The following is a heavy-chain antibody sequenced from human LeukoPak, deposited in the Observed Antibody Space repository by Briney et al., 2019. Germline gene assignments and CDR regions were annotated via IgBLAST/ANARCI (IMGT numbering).Heavy chain of an antibody. CDR1: GGSISSYY. D-gene: IGHD4-17*01. CDR3: ARYDYGDLDAFDI. J-gene: IGHJ3*02. Sequence: PSETLSLTCTVSGGSISSYYWSWIRQPPGKGLEWIGYIYTSGSTNYNPSLKSRVIISVDTSKNQFSLKLSSVTAADTAVYYCARYDYGDLDAFDIWGQGTMVTVSS. V-gene: IGHV4-4*09. CDR2: IYTSGST.